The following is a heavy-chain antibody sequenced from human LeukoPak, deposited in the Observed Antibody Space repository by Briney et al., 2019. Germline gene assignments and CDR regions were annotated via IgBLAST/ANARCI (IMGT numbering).Heavy chain of an antibody. V-gene: IGHV3-15*01. D-gene: IGHD6-19*01. CDR2: IKSKTDGGTT. CDR3: TTRIAVADLFDY. CDR1: GFTFSSYA. J-gene: IGHJ4*02. Sequence: GGSLRLSCAASGFTFSSYAMSWVRQAPGKGLEWVGRIKSKTDGGTTDYAAPVKGRFTISRDDSKNTLYLQMNSLKTEDTAVYYCTTRIAVADLFDYWGQGTLVTVSS.